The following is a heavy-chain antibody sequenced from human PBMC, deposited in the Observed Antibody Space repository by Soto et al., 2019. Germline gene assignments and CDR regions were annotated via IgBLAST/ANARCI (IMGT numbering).Heavy chain of an antibody. CDR1: GGTFSSYA. D-gene: IGHD2-21*02. J-gene: IGHJ6*02. V-gene: IGHV1-69*01. CDR3: AREGGVVVVTATPYGYYGMDV. Sequence: QVQLVQSGAEVKKPGSSVKVSCKASGGTFSSYAISWVRQAPGQGLEWMGGIIPIFGTANYAQKFQGRVTITADESTSTAYMELSSLRSEDTAVYYCAREGGVVVVTATPYGYYGMDVWGQGTTVTVSS. CDR2: IIPIFGTA.